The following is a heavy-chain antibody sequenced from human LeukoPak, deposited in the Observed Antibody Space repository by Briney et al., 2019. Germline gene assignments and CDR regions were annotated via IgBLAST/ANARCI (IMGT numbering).Heavy chain of an antibody. Sequence: GGSLGLSCAASGFMFSSNWMSWVRLAPGKGLEWVANIKEDGTETYYVDSVKGRLTISRDNAKNSLYLQMNSLRVEDTAVYYCAKEGRSLQTYWGQGTLVTVSS. D-gene: IGHD5-24*01. CDR1: GFMFSSNW. CDR2: IKEDGTET. CDR3: AKEGRSLQTY. V-gene: IGHV3-7*03. J-gene: IGHJ4*02.